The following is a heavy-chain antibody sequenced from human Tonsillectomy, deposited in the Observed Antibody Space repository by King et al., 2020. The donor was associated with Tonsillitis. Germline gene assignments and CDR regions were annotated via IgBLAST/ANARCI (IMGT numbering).Heavy chain of an antibody. Sequence: VQLQESGPGLVKPSETLSLTCTVSGGSISSYYWSWIRQPPGKGLDWIGYVYYTGSTNYNPSLKSRVTISVDTSKNQFSLKLSSVTAADTAVYYCARDDTGHYYYGMDVWGQGTTVTVSS. V-gene: IGHV4-59*01. CDR2: VYYTGST. CDR3: ARDDTGHYYYGMDV. J-gene: IGHJ6*02. D-gene: IGHD1-1*01. CDR1: GGSISSYY.